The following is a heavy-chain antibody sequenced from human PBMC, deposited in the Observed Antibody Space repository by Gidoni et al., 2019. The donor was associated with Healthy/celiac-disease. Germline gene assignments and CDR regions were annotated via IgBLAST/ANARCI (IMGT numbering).Heavy chain of an antibody. D-gene: IGHD6-13*01. J-gene: IGHJ4*02. V-gene: IGHV4-59*08. CDR1: GGSFSSYY. CDR3: ARSRLIYSSSPFDY. Sequence: QVQLQESGPGLVKHSETLSLTCTVSGGSFSSYYWSWIRQPPGKGLEWIGYIYYSGSTNYNPSLKSRVTISVDTAKNQFSLKLSSVTAADTAVYYCARSRLIYSSSPFDYWGQGTLVTVSS. CDR2: IYYSGST.